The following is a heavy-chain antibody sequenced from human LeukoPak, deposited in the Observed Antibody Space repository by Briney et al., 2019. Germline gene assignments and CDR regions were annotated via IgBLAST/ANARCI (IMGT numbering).Heavy chain of an antibody. D-gene: IGHD5-18*01. CDR1: GFTFSSYA. J-gene: IGHJ4*02. CDR3: ARGVQLWDY. Sequence: PGGSLRLSCAASGFTFSSYAMHWVRQAPGKGLEWVAVISSDGSNKYYADSVKGRFTISRDNAKNSLYLQMNSLRAEDTALYYCARGVQLWDYWGQGTLVTVSS. CDR2: ISSDGSNK. V-gene: IGHV3-30*04.